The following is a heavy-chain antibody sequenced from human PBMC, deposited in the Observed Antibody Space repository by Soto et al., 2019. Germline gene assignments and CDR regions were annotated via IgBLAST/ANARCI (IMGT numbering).Heavy chain of an antibody. V-gene: IGHV4-34*01. D-gene: IGHD3-3*01. CDR1: GGSFSGYY. CDR2: INHSGST. Sequence: SETLSLTCAVYGGSFSGYYWSWIRQPPGKGLEWIGEINHSGSTNYNPSLKSRVTISVDTSKNQFSLKLSSVTAADTAVYYCARALLKYYDFWSGYSSYFDYWGQGTLVTVSS. J-gene: IGHJ4*02. CDR3: ARALLKYYDFWSGYSSYFDY.